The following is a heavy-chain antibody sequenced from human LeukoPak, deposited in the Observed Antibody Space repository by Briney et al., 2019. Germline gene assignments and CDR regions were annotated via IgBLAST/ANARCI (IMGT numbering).Heavy chain of an antibody. D-gene: IGHD1-26*01. V-gene: IGHV1-18*01. Sequence: GASVKVSCKGSGCTLTSYVISWVRQAPGQGLEWMGWISAYNGNTNYAQKLQGRVTMTTHTSTSTAYMELRSRRSDDTAVYYCGREKSGSYSFDYWGQGTLVTVSS. J-gene: IGHJ4*02. CDR1: GCTLTSYV. CDR3: GREKSGSYSFDY. CDR2: ISAYNGNT.